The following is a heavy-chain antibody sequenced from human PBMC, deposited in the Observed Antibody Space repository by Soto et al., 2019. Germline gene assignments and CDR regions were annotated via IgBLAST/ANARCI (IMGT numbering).Heavy chain of an antibody. CDR3: AAAEYYDFWSENWFDP. Sequence: GASVKVSCKVSGFTFTSSAVQWVRQARGQRLEWIGWIVVGSGNTNYAQKFQERVTITRDMSTSTAYMELSSLRSEDTAVYYCAAAEYYDFWSENWFDPWGQGTLGTVSS. D-gene: IGHD3-3*01. CDR2: IVVGSGNT. V-gene: IGHV1-58*01. J-gene: IGHJ5*02. CDR1: GFTFTSSA.